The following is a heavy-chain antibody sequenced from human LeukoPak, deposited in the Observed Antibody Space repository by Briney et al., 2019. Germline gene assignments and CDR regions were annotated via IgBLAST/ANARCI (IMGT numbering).Heavy chain of an antibody. CDR3: ARGSGSYHTAYMN. Sequence: GESLKISCKGSGDSFTTYWMGWVRQMPGKGLEWMGIIYPGDSDTRYSPSFQGQVTISADKSISTAYLQWSSLEASDTAMYYCARGSGSYHTAYMNWGQGTLVTVSS. CDR2: IYPGDSDT. V-gene: IGHV5-51*01. D-gene: IGHD1-26*01. CDR1: GDSFTTYW. J-gene: IGHJ4*02.